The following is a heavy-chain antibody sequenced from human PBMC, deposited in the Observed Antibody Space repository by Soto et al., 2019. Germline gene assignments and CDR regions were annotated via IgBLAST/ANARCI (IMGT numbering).Heavy chain of an antibody. J-gene: IGHJ6*02. CDR2: IYYSGST. V-gene: IGHV4-61*01. D-gene: IGHD1-26*01. CDR1: GCSVSSGSYY. Sequence: QVQLQESGPGLVKPSETLSLTCTVSGCSVSSGSYYWSWIRQPPGKGLEWIGYIYYSGSTNYNPSLKLRVTISVYTSKNQFSLKLSSVTAADTAVYYCARESREGTADYYYYYGMDVWGQGTTVTVSS. CDR3: ARESREGTADYYYYYGMDV.